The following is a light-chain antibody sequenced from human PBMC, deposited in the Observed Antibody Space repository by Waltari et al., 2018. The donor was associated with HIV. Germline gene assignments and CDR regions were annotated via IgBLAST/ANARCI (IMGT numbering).Light chain of an antibody. CDR3: QQYYSTPLT. J-gene: IGKJ1*01. CDR1: QGVRNS. CDR2: SAS. V-gene: IGKV1-NL1*01. Sequence: IQLTHSPSSLSASVGDRVTITCRASQGVRNSLAWYQQKPGKAPKLLLFSASTLESGVPHRFSGSGSGTDYSLTISSLQPEDFGTYYCQQYYSTPLTFGQGTKVEIK.